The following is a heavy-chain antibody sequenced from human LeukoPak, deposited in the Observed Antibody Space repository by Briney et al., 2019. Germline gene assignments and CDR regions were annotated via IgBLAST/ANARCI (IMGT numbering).Heavy chain of an antibody. CDR1: GGSFSGYC. V-gene: IGHV4-34*01. J-gene: IGHJ4*02. CDR3: ARGLGGIAVAGIDY. CDR2: INHSGSN. D-gene: IGHD6-19*01. Sequence: SETLSLTCAVYGGSFSGYCWSWIRQPPGKGLEWIGEINHSGSNNYNPSLKSRVTISVDTSKNQLSLKLSSVTAADTAVYYCARGLGGIAVAGIDYWGQGTLVTVSS.